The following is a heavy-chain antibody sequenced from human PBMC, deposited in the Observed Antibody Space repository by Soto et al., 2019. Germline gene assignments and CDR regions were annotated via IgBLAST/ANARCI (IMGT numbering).Heavy chain of an antibody. V-gene: IGHV3-23*01. D-gene: IGHD3-10*01. Sequence: EVQLLESGGGLVQPGGSLRLSCAASGFTFSSFSMNWVRQAPGKGLEWVASVGGGGDHTFYADSVKGRFTISRDDSQNTLFLQMNSLRAADTAVYFCAKRDSGSGRSPSLIGFWGQGPRVTVSS. CDR2: VGGGGDHT. CDR3: AKRDSGSGRSPSLIGF. J-gene: IGHJ4*02. CDR1: GFTFSSFS.